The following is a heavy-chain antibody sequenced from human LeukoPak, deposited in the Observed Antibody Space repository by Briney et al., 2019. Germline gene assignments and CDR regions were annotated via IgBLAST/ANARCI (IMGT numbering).Heavy chain of an antibody. CDR3: ARGRDSSSHFDY. D-gene: IGHD6-13*01. CDR1: GYTFTGYY. Sequence: ASVKVSCKASGYTFTGYYMHWGRQAPGQGLEWMGWINPNSGGTNYAQKFQGRVTRTRDTSISTAYMELSRLRSDDTAVYYCARGRDSSSHFDYWGQGTLVTVSS. V-gene: IGHV1-2*02. J-gene: IGHJ4*02. CDR2: INPNSGGT.